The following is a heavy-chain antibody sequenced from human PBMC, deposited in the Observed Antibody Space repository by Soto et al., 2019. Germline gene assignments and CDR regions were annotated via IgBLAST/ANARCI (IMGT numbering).Heavy chain of an antibody. CDR3: ARDAPVSFGGVIGEVGYYGMDV. CDR1: GGTFSSYA. D-gene: IGHD3-16*01. Sequence: QVQLVQSGAEVKKPGSSVKVSCKASGGTFSSYAISWVRQAPGQGLEWMGGIIPIFGTANYAQKFQGRVTITADESTSTAYMELSSLRSEDTAVYYCARDAPVSFGGVIGEVGYYGMDVWGQGTTVTVSS. V-gene: IGHV1-69*01. CDR2: IIPIFGTA. J-gene: IGHJ6*02.